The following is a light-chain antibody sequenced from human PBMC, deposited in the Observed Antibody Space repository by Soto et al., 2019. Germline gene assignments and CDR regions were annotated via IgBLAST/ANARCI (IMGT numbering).Light chain of an antibody. J-gene: IGKJ1*01. CDR1: QTIVTY. CDR2: AAS. CDR3: QQTSSNPRT. V-gene: IGKV1-39*01. Sequence: DIQMTQSPSSLSASVGDRVTTTCRASQTIVTYLNWYQQKPGNAPKLLIYAASNLQNGVPSRFSGSGSGTDLTLTISSLQPEDFATYFCQQTSSNPRTFGRGTKVDIK.